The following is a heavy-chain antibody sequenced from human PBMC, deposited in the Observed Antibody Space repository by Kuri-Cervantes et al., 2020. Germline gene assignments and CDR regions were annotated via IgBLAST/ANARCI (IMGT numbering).Heavy chain of an antibody. V-gene: IGHV4-34*01. CDR1: GFTFSSYW. CDR2: INHSGST. Sequence: GSLRLSCAASGFTFSSYWMSWVRQPPGKGLEWIGEINHSGSTNYNPSLKSRVTISVDTSKNQFSLKLSPVTAADTAVYYCARGRPKSYYDSSGYLYDYWGQGTLVTVSS. CDR3: ARGRPKSYYDSSGYLYDY. D-gene: IGHD3-22*01. J-gene: IGHJ4*02.